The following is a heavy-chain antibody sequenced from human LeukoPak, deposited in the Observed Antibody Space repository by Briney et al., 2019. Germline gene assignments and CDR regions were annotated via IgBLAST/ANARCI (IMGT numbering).Heavy chain of an antibody. CDR3: ASRGLLWFGELLSDSFDY. V-gene: IGHV1-2*02. D-gene: IGHD3-10*01. J-gene: IGHJ4*02. Sequence: ASVKVSCKASGYTFTGYYMHWVRQAPGQGLEWMGWINPNSGGTNYVQKFQGRVTMTRDTSISTAYMELSRLRSDDTAVYYCASRGLLWFGELLSDSFDYWGQGTLVTVSS. CDR2: INPNSGGT. CDR1: GYTFTGYY.